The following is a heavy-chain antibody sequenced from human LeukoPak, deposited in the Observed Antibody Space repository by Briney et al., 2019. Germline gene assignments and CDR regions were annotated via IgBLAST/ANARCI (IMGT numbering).Heavy chain of an antibody. CDR3: ARNRDGYTPDY. D-gene: IGHD5-24*01. V-gene: IGHV3-21*01. J-gene: IGHJ4*02. Sequence: GGSLRLSCAASGFTFSSYGMNWVRQAPGKGLEWVSSISSSSSYIYYADSVKGRFTISRDNAKNSLYLQMNSLRAEDTAVYYCARNRDGYTPDYWGQGTLVTVSS. CDR2: ISSSSSYI. CDR1: GFTFSSYG.